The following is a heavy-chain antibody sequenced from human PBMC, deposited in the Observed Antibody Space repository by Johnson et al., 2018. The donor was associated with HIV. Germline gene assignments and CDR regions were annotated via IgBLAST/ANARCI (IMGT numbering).Heavy chain of an antibody. D-gene: IGHD3-3*02. CDR2: ISGSGDNT. CDR1: GFTFSSYA. Sequence: VQLVESGGGVVQPGGSLRLSCAASGFTFSSYAMTWVRQAPGKGLEWVSGISGSGDNTYYADSVKGRFTISRDNSKSTLNLQMNSLRAEDTAVYFCARAHLIFPKNAFDIWGQGTTVTVSS. V-gene: IGHV3-23*04. J-gene: IGHJ3*02. CDR3: ARAHLIFPKNAFDI.